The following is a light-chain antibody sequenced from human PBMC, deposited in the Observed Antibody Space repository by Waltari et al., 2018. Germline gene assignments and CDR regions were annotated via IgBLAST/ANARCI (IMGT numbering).Light chain of an antibody. V-gene: IGKV2-28*01. Sequence: DIVMTQSPLSLSVTPGEPASISCRSSQSLLHSNGYKYLDWYLQKPGQSPQLLIYLGSNRASGVPDRFSGSGSGTDFTLKISRVEAEDVGVYYCMQALQTPLTFGGGTEVEIK. CDR2: LGS. CDR3: MQALQTPLT. CDR1: QSLLHSNGYKY. J-gene: IGKJ4*01.